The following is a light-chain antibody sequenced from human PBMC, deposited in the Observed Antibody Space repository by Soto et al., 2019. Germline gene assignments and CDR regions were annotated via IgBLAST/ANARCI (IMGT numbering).Light chain of an antibody. Sequence: EVVLTQSPGTLSLSPGERATLSCRASLRVSSSYLAWYQQEPGQAPRLLIYDASNRATGIPARFSGSGSGTDFTLTISSLEPEDFAVYYCQQRSNWTFGQGTKV. CDR1: LRVSSSY. J-gene: IGKJ1*01. CDR3: QQRSNWT. V-gene: IGKV3-11*01. CDR2: DAS.